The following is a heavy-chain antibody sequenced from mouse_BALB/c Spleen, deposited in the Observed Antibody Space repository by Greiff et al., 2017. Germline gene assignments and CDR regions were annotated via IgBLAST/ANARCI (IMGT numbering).Heavy chain of an antibody. D-gene: IGHD2-1*01. J-gene: IGHJ2*01. CDR1: GFSLTSYG. Sequence: VKLMESGPGLVQPSQSLSITCTVSGFSLTSYGVHWVRQSPGKGLEWLGVIWSGGSTDYNAAFISRLSISKDNSKSQVFFKMNSLQANDTAIYYCASHYGNYVGFDYWGQGTTLTVSS. V-gene: IGHV2-2*02. CDR3: ASHYGNYVGFDY. CDR2: IWSGGST.